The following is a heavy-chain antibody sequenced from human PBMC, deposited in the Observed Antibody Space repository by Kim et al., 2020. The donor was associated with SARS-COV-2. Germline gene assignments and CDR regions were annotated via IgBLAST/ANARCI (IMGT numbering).Heavy chain of an antibody. CDR2: FDPEDGET. CDR1: GYTLTELS. J-gene: IGHJ4*02. CDR3: ATDPTFLYCSGGSCANY. D-gene: IGHD2-15*01. Sequence: ASVKVSCKVSGYTLTELSMHWVRQAPGKGLEWMGGFDPEDGETIYAQKFQGRVTMTEDTSTDTAYMELSSLRSEDTAVYYCATDPTFLYCSGGSCANYWGQGTLVTVSS. V-gene: IGHV1-24*01.